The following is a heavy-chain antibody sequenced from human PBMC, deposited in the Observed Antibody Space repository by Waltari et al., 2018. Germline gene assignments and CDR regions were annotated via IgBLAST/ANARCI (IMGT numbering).Heavy chain of an antibody. D-gene: IGHD1-1*01. CDR3: ARDQGGTTGLFDY. Sequence: QVQLQESGPGLVKPSLTLSLPCTVSGGPIRTARYYWICIRQHPGKGLEWIGYIYYSGSTYYNPYLKSRVTISVDTSKNQFSLKLSSVTAADTAVYYCARDQGGTTGLFDYWGQGTLVTVSS. J-gene: IGHJ4*02. V-gene: IGHV4-31*03. CDR1: GGPIRTARYY. CDR2: IYYSGST.